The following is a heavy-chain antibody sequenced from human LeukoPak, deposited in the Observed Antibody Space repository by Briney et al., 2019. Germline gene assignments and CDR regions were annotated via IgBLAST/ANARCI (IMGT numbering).Heavy chain of an antibody. V-gene: IGHV4-61*01. Sequence: SETLSLTCTVSGGSVSSGSYYWSWIWQPPGKGLEWIGYIYYSGSTNYNPSLKSRVIISVDTSKNQFSLKLSSVTAADTAVYYCARGSRGYSYGWGQGTLVTVSS. CDR3: ARGSRGYSYG. D-gene: IGHD5-18*01. CDR1: GGSVSSGSYY. J-gene: IGHJ4*02. CDR2: IYYSGST.